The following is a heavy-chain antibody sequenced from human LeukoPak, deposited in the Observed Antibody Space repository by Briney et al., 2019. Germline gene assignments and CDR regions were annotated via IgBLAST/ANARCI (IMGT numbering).Heavy chain of an antibody. D-gene: IGHD3-22*01. CDR2: ISYDGSNK. J-gene: IGHJ6*02. Sequence: GGSLRLSCAASGFTFSSYAMHWVRQAPGKGLEWVAVISYDGSNKYYADSVKGRFTISRDNSKNTLYLQMNSLRAEDAAVYYCARDGNGFYDSSGYPQGFMDVWGQGTTVTVSS. CDR1: GFTFSSYA. V-gene: IGHV3-30*04. CDR3: ARDGNGFYDSSGYPQGFMDV.